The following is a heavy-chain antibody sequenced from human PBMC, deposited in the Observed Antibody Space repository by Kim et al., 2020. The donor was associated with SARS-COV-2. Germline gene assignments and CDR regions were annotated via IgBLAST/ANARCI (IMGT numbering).Heavy chain of an antibody. J-gene: IGHJ4*02. CDR3: ARVSRGTYYYFDY. V-gene: IGHV4-4*07. D-gene: IGHD1-26*01. Sequence: TNYNPSRKRRVTMAVDTTKNQFSLRLSSVTAADTAVYYCARVSRGTYYYFDYWGQGTLVTVSS. CDR2: T.